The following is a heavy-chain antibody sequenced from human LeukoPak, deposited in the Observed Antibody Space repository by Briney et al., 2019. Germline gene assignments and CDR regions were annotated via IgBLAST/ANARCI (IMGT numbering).Heavy chain of an antibody. Sequence: PGGSLRLSCAASGVTVNGNYMTWVRQAPGKGLEWVSFISSSGSNTYYADSVKGRFTISRDNAKSSLYLQMNSLRAEDTAVYYCAAHYYDSSPNAFWGQGTMVTVSS. CDR3: AAHYYDSSPNAF. CDR2: ISSSGSNT. V-gene: IGHV3-48*03. J-gene: IGHJ3*01. D-gene: IGHD3-22*01. CDR1: GVTVNGNY.